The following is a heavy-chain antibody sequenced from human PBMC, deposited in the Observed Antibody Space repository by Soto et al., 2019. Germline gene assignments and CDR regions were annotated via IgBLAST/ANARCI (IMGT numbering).Heavy chain of an antibody. V-gene: IGHV3-21*01. Sequence: EVQLVESGGGLVKPGGSLRLSCAASGFTFSGYSMNWVRQAPGKGLEWVSSISSSSSYISYADSVKGRFTISRDNAKNSLYLQMHSLRAEDTAVYYCARDRVVAVVYFDSWGQGTLVTVSS. J-gene: IGHJ4*02. CDR1: GFTFSGYS. CDR3: ARDRVVAVVYFDS. CDR2: ISSSSSYI. D-gene: IGHD2-15*01.